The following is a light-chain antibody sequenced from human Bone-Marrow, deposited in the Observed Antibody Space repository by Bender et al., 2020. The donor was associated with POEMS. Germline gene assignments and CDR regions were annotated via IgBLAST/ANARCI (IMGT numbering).Light chain of an antibody. Sequence: QTALTQPASVSGSPGQSLTISCTGTSRDIGGFNFVSWYQEHPGKAPKLLIFDVTRRPSGVSDRFSGSKSGNTASLTISGLQAEDEATYYCASYAGGNVVFGTGTKVTVL. CDR1: SRDIGGFNF. J-gene: IGLJ1*01. CDR3: ASYAGGNVV. V-gene: IGLV2-14*03. CDR2: DVT.